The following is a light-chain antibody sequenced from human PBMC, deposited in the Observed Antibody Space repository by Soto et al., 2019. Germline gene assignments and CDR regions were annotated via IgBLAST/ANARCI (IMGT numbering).Light chain of an antibody. CDR2: EVS. J-gene: IGLJ1*01. CDR1: SSDIGGYNS. CDR3: SSYAGSSNYV. Sequence: QSALTQPPSASGSPGQSVTISCTGTSSDIGGYNSVSWYQQRPGKAPKLMIYEVSKRPSGVPDRFSGSKSGNTASLTVSGLQAEDEADYYCSSYAGSSNYVFGPGTKLTVL. V-gene: IGLV2-8*01.